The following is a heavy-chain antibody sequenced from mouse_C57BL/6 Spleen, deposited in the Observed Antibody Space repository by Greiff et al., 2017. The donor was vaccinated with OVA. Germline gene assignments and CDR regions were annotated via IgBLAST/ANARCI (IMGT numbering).Heavy chain of an antibody. Sequence: QVQLQQSGAELVRPGASVKMSCKASGYTFTSYSMHWVKQRPGQGLEWIGYINPSSGYTNYNQKFKDKATLTADKSSSTAYMQLSSLTSEDSAVYYCASYYGCRNWYFDVWGTGTTVTVSS. CDR2: INPSSGYT. V-gene: IGHV1-4*01. J-gene: IGHJ1*03. CDR1: GYTFTSYS. CDR3: ASYYGCRNWYFDV. D-gene: IGHD1-1*01.